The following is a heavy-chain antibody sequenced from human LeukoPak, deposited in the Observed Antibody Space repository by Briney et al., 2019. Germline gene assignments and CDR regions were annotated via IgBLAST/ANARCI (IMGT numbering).Heavy chain of an antibody. D-gene: IGHD2-2*01. CDR3: ARDPYCSSTSCERWFDP. J-gene: IGHJ5*02. Sequence: SETLSLTCAVYGGSFSGYYWSWIRHRPGTGLEWIGEINHSGSTNYNPSLKSRVTISVDTSKNQFSLKLSSVTAADTAVYYCARDPYCSSTSCERWFDPWGQGTLVTVSS. CDR2: INHSGST. CDR1: GGSFSGYY. V-gene: IGHV4-34*01.